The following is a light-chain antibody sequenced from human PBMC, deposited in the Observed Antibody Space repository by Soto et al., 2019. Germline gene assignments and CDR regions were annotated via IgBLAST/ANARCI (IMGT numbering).Light chain of an antibody. CDR3: CSYAGIYV. J-gene: IGLJ1*01. CDR1: SSDVGSYNL. V-gene: IGLV2-23*01. Sequence: QSVLTQPASVSGSPGQSITISCTGTSSDVGSYNLVSWYQQHPGKAPKLMNYEGSKRPSGVSNRFSGSKSGNTASLTISGLQAEDEADYYCCSYAGIYVFGTGTKLTVL. CDR2: EGS.